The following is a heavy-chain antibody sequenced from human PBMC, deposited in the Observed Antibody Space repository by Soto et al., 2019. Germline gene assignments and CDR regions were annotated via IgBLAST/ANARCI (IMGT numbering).Heavy chain of an antibody. Sequence: SVKLSCKASGGTFSSCAISWVRQAPGQGLEWMGGIIPIFGTANYAQKFQGRVTITADESTSTAYMELSSLRSEDTAVYYCARSPIAVAGVYFDYWGQGTLVTVSS. J-gene: IGHJ4*02. D-gene: IGHD6-19*01. V-gene: IGHV1-69*13. CDR1: GGTFSSCA. CDR2: IIPIFGTA. CDR3: ARSPIAVAGVYFDY.